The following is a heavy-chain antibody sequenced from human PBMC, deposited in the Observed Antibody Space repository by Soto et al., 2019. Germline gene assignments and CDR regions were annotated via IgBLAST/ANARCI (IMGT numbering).Heavy chain of an antibody. CDR2: ISGSTSGT. V-gene: IGHV3-23*01. Sequence: EVQLLESGGGLVQPGGSLRLSCAASGFAFSSYAMSWVRQAPGKGLEWVASISGSTSGTYYADAVKGRFTISRDNSNNKLYLQMNSLSAEDTAVYYWAKDRGFIDPFDYWGQGALVTVSS. D-gene: IGHD3-16*02. CDR3: AKDRGFIDPFDY. J-gene: IGHJ4*02. CDR1: GFAFSSYA.